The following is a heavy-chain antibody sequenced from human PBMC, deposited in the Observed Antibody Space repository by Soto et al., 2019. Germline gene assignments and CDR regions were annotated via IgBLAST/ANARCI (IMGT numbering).Heavy chain of an antibody. CDR1: GGSISRGGYS. CDR3: ARGVLH. V-gene: IGHV4-30-2*01. J-gene: IGHJ4*01. CDR2: IYHSGRP. Sequence: PSETRSLTCAVSGGSISRGGYSWSWIRQPPEKGLEWIGYIYHSGRPYYNPSLKSRVTISVDRSKNQFSLRLSSVTAADTAVYYCARGVLHWGQGTLVTVSS.